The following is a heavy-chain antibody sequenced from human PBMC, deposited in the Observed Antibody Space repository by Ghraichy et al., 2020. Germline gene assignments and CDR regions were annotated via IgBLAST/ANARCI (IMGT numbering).Heavy chain of an antibody. V-gene: IGHV1-2*04. J-gene: IGHJ2*01. Sequence: ASVKVSCKASGYTFTGYYMHWVRQAPGQGLEWMGWINPNSGGTNYAQKFQGWVTMTRDTSISTAYMELSRLRSDDTAVYYCARGRPYGRYRYFDLWGRGTLVTVSS. CDR2: INPNSGGT. CDR3: ARGRPYGRYRYFDL. D-gene: IGHD4-17*01. CDR1: GYTFTGYY.